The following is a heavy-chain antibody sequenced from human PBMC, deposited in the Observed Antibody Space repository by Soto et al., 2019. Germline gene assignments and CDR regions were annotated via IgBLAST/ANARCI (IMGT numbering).Heavy chain of an antibody. CDR2: IYSGGST. CDR3: ARDKSGSYDY. V-gene: IGHV3-66*01. D-gene: IGHD1-26*01. J-gene: IGHJ4*02. Sequence: EVQLVESGGGLVQPGGSLRLSCAVSGFTVSSNYMTWVRQAPGKGLEWVSVIYSGGSTYYADSVKGRFTISRDNSKNTLYLQMNSLRAEDTAVYYCARDKSGSYDYWGQGTLVTVSS. CDR1: GFTVSSNY.